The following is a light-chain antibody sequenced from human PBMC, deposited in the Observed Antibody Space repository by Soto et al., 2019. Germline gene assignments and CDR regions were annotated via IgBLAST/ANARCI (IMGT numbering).Light chain of an antibody. V-gene: IGKV3-15*01. CDR3: QQYNSWPLT. Sequence: EVVMTQSPATLSVSPGERATLSCRARQSVSSYLAWYQQKPGQAPRLLIYGASTRATAIPARFSGSGSGTEFTLTISSLQSEDFASYYCQQYNSWPLTIGQGTNVEIK. CDR2: GAS. CDR1: QSVSSY. J-gene: IGKJ1*01.